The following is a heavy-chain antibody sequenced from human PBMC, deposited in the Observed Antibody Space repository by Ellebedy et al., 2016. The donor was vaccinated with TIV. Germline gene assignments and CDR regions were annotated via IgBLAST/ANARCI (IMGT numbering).Heavy chain of an antibody. D-gene: IGHD3-16*01. CDR2: VSGSGGST. CDR1: GFTFSSYA. CDR3: ARGLGVTLLRYFDY. V-gene: IGHV3-23*01. J-gene: IGHJ4*02. Sequence: GESLKISCAASGFTFSSYAMSWVRQAPGKGLEWVSAVSGSGGSTYYADSVKGRFTISRDNSKNTLYLQMNSLRAEDTAVYYCARGLGVTLLRYFDYWGQGTLVTVSS.